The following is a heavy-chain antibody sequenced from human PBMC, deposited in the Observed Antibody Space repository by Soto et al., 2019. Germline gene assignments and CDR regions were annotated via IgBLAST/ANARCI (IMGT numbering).Heavy chain of an antibody. CDR1: WFTVNVSY. D-gene: IGHD4-17*01. CDR3: ARDPAVTTDYGLDV. Sequence: LRLSCAASWFTVNVSYMTWVRQAPGKGLEWVSFIYTDCRTFYAASXKGRFTISRDDSENTVYLQMNSLRVEDTAVYYCARDPAVTTDYGLDVWGQGTTVTVSS. V-gene: IGHV3-53*01. CDR2: IYTDCRT. J-gene: IGHJ6*02.